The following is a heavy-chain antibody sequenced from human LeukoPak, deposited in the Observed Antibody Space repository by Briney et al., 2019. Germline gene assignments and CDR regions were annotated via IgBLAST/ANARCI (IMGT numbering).Heavy chain of an antibody. Sequence: SETLSLTCTVSGGSISSYYWSWIRQPPGKGLEWIGYIYYSGTTNYNPSLKSRVTISVDTSKNQFSLKLSSVTAADTAVYYCARGIVVTGNGDAFDIWGQGTMVTVSS. CDR2: IYYSGTT. CDR3: ARGIVVTGNGDAFDI. J-gene: IGHJ3*02. D-gene: IGHD3-22*01. CDR1: GGSISSYY. V-gene: IGHV4-59*08.